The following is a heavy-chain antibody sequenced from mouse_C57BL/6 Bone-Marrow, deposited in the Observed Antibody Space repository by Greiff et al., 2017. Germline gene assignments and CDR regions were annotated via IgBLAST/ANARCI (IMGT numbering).Heavy chain of an antibody. CDR2: INPNNGGT. V-gene: IGHV1-26*01. J-gene: IGHJ1*03. CDR1: GYTFTDYY. CDR3: ARDSRRDWYFDV. Sequence: EVQLQQSGPELVKPGASVKISCKASGYTFTDYYMNWVKQSHGKSLEWIGDINPNNGGTSYTQKFKGKATLTVDKSSSTAYMELRSLTSEDSAVYYCARDSRRDWYFDVWGTGTTVTVSS.